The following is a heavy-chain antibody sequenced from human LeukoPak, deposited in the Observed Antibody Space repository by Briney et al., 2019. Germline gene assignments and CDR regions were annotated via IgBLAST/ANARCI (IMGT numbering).Heavy chain of an antibody. CDR3: ARDSGDYYDSSGPLDY. CDR2: ISSSSSYI. D-gene: IGHD3-22*01. Sequence: GGSLRLSCAASGFTFSSYSMNWVRQAPGKGLGWVSSISSSSSYIYYADSVKGRFTISRDNAKNSLYLQMNSLRAEDTAVYYCARDSGDYYDSSGPLDYWGQGTLVTVSS. CDR1: GFTFSSYS. V-gene: IGHV3-21*01. J-gene: IGHJ4*02.